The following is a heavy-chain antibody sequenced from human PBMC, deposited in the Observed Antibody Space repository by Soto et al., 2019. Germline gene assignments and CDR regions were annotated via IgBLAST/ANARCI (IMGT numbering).Heavy chain of an antibody. CDR1: GFTFSSYG. CDR2: IWYDGSNK. Sequence: QVQLVESGGGVVQPGRSLRLSCAASGFTFSSYGMHWVRQAPGKGLEWVAVIWYDGSNKYYADSVKGRFTISRDNSKNTLYLQMNGLRAEDTAVYYCARDGEGGYCSSTSCDCWWFDPWGQGTLVTVSS. J-gene: IGHJ5*02. D-gene: IGHD2-2*01. CDR3: ARDGEGGYCSSTSCDCWWFDP. V-gene: IGHV3-33*01.